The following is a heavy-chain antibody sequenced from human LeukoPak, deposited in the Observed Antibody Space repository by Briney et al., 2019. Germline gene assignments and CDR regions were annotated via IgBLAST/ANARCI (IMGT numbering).Heavy chain of an antibody. J-gene: IGHJ4*02. D-gene: IGHD3-22*01. CDR2: IIPILGTA. CDR1: GGTFSSYA. CDR3: ARGFYYDSSGYLPYYFDY. V-gene: IGHV1-69*13. Sequence: ASVKVSCKASGGTFSSYAISWVRQAPGQGLEWMGGIIPILGTANYAQKFQGRVTITADESTSTAYMELSSLRSEDTAVYYCARGFYYDSSGYLPYYFDYWGQGTLVTVSS.